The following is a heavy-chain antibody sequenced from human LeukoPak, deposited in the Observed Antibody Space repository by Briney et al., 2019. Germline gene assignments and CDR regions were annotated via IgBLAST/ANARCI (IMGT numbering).Heavy chain of an antibody. CDR1: GGSISSGSYY. J-gene: IGHJ4*02. D-gene: IGHD3-22*01. Sequence: SQTLSLTCTVSGGSISSGSYYWSWIRQPAGKGLEWIGRNYTSGSTNYNPSLKSRVTVSVDTSKNQFSLKLSSVTAADTAVYYCARVYYDSSGYLILDYWGQGTLVTVSS. CDR2: NYTSGST. CDR3: ARVYYDSSGYLILDY. V-gene: IGHV4-61*02.